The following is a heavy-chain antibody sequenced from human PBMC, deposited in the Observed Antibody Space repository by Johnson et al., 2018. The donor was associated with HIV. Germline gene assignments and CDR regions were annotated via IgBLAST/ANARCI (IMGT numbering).Heavy chain of an antibody. CDR3: ARGGHSASYDA. Sequence: VQLVESGGGVVQPGRSLRLSCAASGFTFDDYGMSWVRQAPGKGLEWVAFIRYDGSNKYYADSVKGRFTISRDNAKNSLYLQMHSLRAEDTAVYYCARGGHSASYDA. CDR1: GFTFDDYG. CDR2: IRYDGSNK. D-gene: IGHD1-26*01. V-gene: IGHV3-33*08. J-gene: IGHJ3*01.